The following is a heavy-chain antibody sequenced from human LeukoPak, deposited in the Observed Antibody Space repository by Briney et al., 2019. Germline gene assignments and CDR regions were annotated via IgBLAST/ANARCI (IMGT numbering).Heavy chain of an antibody. CDR1: GGSFSGYY. J-gene: IGHJ4*02. CDR2: INHSGST. Sequence: PSETLSLTCAVYGGSFSGYYWSWIRQPPGKGLEWIGEINHSGSTNYNPSLKSRVTISVDTSKNQFSLKLSSVTAADTAVCYCARKPSSRFDYWGQGTLVTVSS. V-gene: IGHV4-34*01. D-gene: IGHD6-13*01. CDR3: ARKPSSRFDY.